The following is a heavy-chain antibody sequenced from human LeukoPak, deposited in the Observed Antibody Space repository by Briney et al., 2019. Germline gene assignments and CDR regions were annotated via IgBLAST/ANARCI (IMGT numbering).Heavy chain of an antibody. D-gene: IGHD3-10*01. CDR3: ARGLWFGDENPPYFDY. J-gene: IGHJ4*02. V-gene: IGHV4-61*02. CDR2: IYTSGST. Sequence: TSETLSLTCTVSGGSISSSNYYWSWIRQPAGKGLEWIVRIYTSGSTNYNPSLKSRVTISVDTSKNQFSLKLSSVTAADTAVYYCARGLWFGDENPPYFDYWGQGTLVTVSS. CDR1: GGSISSSNYY.